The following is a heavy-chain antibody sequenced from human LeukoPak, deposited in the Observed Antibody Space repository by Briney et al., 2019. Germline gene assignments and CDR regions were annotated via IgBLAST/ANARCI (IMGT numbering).Heavy chain of an antibody. CDR1: GDSISSSY. V-gene: IGHV4-59*01. CDR3: AQGTSNWANFDY. D-gene: IGHD4-11*01. Sequence: SETLSLTCTVSGDSISSSYWSWIRQPPGKGLEWIGFIYYTGSTNYNPSLKSRVTISVGASKNEFSLKLSSVTAADTAVYYCAQGTSNWANFDYWGQGTLVTVPS. CDR2: IYYTGST. J-gene: IGHJ4*02.